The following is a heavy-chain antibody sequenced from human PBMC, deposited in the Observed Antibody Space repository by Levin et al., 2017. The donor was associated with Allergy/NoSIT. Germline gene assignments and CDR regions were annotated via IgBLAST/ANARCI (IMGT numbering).Heavy chain of an antibody. CDR3: ARVLWFRELLGPDYYYYMDV. Sequence: SQTLSLTCAVYGGSFSGYYWSWIRQPPGKGLEWIGEINHSGSTNYNPSLKSRVTISVDTSKNQFSLKLSSVTAADTAVYYCARVLWFRELLGPDYYYYMDVWGKGTTVTVSS. D-gene: IGHD3-10*01. CDR1: GGSFSGYY. CDR2: INHSGST. V-gene: IGHV4-34*01. J-gene: IGHJ6*03.